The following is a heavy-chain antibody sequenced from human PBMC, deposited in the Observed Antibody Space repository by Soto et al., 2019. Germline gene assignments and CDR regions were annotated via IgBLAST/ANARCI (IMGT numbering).Heavy chain of an antibody. CDR3: ASSKASGYYFDY. CDR2: INPNSGGT. Sequence: ASVKVSCKASGYTFTGYYMHWVRQAPGQGLEWMGWINPNSGGTNYAQKFQGWVTMTRDTSISTAYMELSRLRSDDTAVYYCASSKASGYYFDYWGQGTLVTVSS. J-gene: IGHJ4*02. CDR1: GYTFTGYY. D-gene: IGHD4-4*01. V-gene: IGHV1-2*04.